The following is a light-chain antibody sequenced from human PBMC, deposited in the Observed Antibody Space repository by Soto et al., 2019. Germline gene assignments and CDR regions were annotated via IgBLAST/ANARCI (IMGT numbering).Light chain of an antibody. J-gene: IGKJ1*01. Sequence: EIVLTQSPGTLSLSPGERATLSCRASQSVSISYLAWYQQKAGQAPRLLIYDASSRATGIPDRFSGSGSGTDFTLTISRLEPEDFAVYYCQQYGSSPRTFGQGTKVEIK. V-gene: IGKV3-20*01. CDR2: DAS. CDR1: QSVSISY. CDR3: QQYGSSPRT.